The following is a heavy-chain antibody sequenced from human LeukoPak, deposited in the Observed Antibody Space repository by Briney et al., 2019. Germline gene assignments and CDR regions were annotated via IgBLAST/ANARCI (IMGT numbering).Heavy chain of an antibody. CDR3: AVGVRGVYDY. CDR1: EGTFSSYA. D-gene: IGHD3-10*02. Sequence: SVKVSCKASEGTFSSYAISWVRQAPGQGLEWMGGIIPIFGTASYAQKFQGRVTITTDESTSTAYMELSSLRSEDTAVYYCAVGVRGVYDYWGQGTLVTVSS. V-gene: IGHV1-69*05. CDR2: IIPIFGTA. J-gene: IGHJ4*02.